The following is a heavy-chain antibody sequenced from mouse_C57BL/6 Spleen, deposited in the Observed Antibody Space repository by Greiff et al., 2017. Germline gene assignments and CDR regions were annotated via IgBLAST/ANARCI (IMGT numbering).Heavy chain of an antibody. D-gene: IGHD2-1*01. J-gene: IGHJ3*01. V-gene: IGHV1-52*01. CDR1: GYTFTSYW. CDR2: IDPSDSET. Sequence: QVQLQQPGAELVRPGSSVKLSCKASGYTFTSYWMHWVKQTPIQGLEWIGNIDPSDSETYYTQTFKDKTTLTVDKTSSTAYMQLSSLTSEDSAVYYCARRVGNSWFAYWGQGTLVTVSA. CDR3: ARRVGNSWFAY.